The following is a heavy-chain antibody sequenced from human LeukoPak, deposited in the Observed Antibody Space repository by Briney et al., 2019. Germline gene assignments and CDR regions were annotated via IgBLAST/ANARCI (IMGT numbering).Heavy chain of an antibody. Sequence: SETLSLTCAVYGGSFSGYYWSWIRQPPGKGLEWIGEINHSGRTNYNPSLKSRVTISVDTSKTQFSLKLSSVTAADTAVYYCAIAVEWLRMFDYGGQGPLVTVSS. V-gene: IGHV4-34*01. J-gene: IGHJ4*02. CDR3: AIAVEWLRMFDY. D-gene: IGHD5-12*01. CDR1: GGSFSGYY. CDR2: INHSGRT.